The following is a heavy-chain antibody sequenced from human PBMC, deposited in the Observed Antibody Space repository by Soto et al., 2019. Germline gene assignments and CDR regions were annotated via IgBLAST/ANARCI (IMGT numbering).Heavy chain of an antibody. V-gene: IGHV3-23*01. CDR3: AKGSYYGSGSYYNVLDS. CDR1: RLTFSSYA. J-gene: IGHJ4*02. CDR2: ITGSGDGT. Sequence: GGSLRLSCAASRLTFSSYAMSWVRQAPGKGLEWVSGITGSGDGTYYADSVRGRFTISRDNSKNTLYLQMNNLRAEDTAVYYCAKGSYYGSGSYYNVLDSWGQGTPVTVSS. D-gene: IGHD3-10*01.